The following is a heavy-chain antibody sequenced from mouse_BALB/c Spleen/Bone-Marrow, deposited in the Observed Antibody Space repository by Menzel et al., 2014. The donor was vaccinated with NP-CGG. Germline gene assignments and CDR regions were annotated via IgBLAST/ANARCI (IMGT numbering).Heavy chain of an antibody. CDR3: ARDPIYYYGSIFDY. V-gene: IGHV3-1*02. CDR2: IHYSGYT. J-gene: IGHJ2*01. CDR1: GYSITSGYS. Sequence: EVHLVESGPDLVKPSQSLSLTCTVTGYSITSGYSWHWIRQFPGNKLEWMVYIHYSGYTNYNPSLRSRISITRDTSKNQFFLQLNSVTTEDTATYYCARDPIYYYGSIFDYWGQGTTLTVSS. D-gene: IGHD1-1*01.